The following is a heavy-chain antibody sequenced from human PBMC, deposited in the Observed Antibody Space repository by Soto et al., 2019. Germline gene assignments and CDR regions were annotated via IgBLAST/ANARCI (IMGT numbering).Heavy chain of an antibody. D-gene: IGHD3-3*01. Sequence: QITLKESGPTLVKPTQTLTLTCTFSGISLSTSGVGVGWIRQPPGKALEWLALIYWDDDRRYSPSLKNRLTITKDTSKNQVVLTMTNLDPVDTATYYCARTISHFDYWGQRTVVTVSS. V-gene: IGHV2-5*02. CDR3: ARTISHFDY. CDR1: GISLSTSGVG. CDR2: IYWDDDR. J-gene: IGHJ4*02.